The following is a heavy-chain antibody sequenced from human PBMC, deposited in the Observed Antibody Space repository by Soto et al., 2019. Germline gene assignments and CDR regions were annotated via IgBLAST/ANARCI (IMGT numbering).Heavy chain of an antibody. Sequence: SETLSLTCTVSGGSISSSDYYWGWIRQPPGKGLEWIGSISYSGSTSYNPSLKSRVTFSVDTSKNQFSLKLSSVTAADTAVYYCARLPVDNYYYYGMDVWGQGTTVTVSS. CDR3: ARLPVDNYYYYGMDV. V-gene: IGHV4-39*01. J-gene: IGHJ6*02. CDR2: ISYSGST. CDR1: GGSISSSDYY. D-gene: IGHD6-19*01.